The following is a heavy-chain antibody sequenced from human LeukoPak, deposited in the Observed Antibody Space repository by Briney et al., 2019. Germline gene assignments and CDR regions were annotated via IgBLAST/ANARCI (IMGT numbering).Heavy chain of an antibody. D-gene: IGHD4-23*01. CDR1: GGSISSGVYY. CDR3: GRPIAHGGNEAYWYFDL. V-gene: IGHV4-30-4*01. J-gene: IGHJ2*01. CDR2: IYYSGST. Sequence: PSQTLSLTCTVSGGSISSGVYYWSWIRQPPGKGLEWIGYIYYSGSTYYNPALKSRVTISVDTSKNQFSLQLSSVTAADTAVYSCGRPIAHGGNEAYWYFDLWGRGPLLTVSS.